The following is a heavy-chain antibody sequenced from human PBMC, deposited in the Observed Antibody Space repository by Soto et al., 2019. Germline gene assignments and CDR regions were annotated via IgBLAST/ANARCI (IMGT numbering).Heavy chain of an antibody. CDR1: GGSISSYY. J-gene: IGHJ6*04. Sequence: SETLSLTCTVSGGSISSYYWSWIRQPAGKGLEWIGRIYTSGSTNYNPSLKSRVTMSVDTSKNQFSLKLSSVTAADTAVYYCAGGAPGFCSSTSCYGTLYGMAVGGKGTRVTVSS. CDR3: AGGAPGFCSSTSCYGTLYGMAV. V-gene: IGHV4-4*07. CDR2: IYTSGST. D-gene: IGHD2-2*01.